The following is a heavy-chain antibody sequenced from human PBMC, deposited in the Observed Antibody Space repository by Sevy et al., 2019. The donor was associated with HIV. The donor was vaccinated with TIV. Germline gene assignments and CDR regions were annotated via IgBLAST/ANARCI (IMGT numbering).Heavy chain of an antibody. J-gene: IGHJ4*02. Sequence: GGSLRLSCAASGFTFSTYAISWVRQAPGKGLEWVSAVSGDGGRRFYVDSVKGRFTISRDNSENTVSLQMNSLRVDDTAPYYCVKAADLHSYADYWGQGTLVTDSS. CDR3: VKAADLHSYADY. CDR2: VSGDGGRR. V-gene: IGHV3-23*01. CDR1: GFTFSTYA. D-gene: IGHD3-16*01.